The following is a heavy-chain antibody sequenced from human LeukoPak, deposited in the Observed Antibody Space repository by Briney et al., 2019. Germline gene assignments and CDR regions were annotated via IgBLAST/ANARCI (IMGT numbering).Heavy chain of an antibody. CDR1: GFTFSNYN. D-gene: IGHD3-10*01. Sequence: TGGSLRLSCAASGFTFSNYNTNWVRQAPGKGLEWVSFVSSSTTYIYYADSLKGRFTISRDNAKNSLYLQMNSLRAEDTAVYYCARDYYGSGIDYWGQGTLVTVSS. CDR2: VSSSTTYI. J-gene: IGHJ4*02. CDR3: ARDYYGSGIDY. V-gene: IGHV3-21*06.